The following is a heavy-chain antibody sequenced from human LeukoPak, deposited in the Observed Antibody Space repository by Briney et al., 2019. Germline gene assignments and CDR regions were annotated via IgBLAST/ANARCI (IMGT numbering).Heavy chain of an antibody. V-gene: IGHV1-2*02. CDR1: GYTFTGYY. J-gene: IGHJ6*03. Sequence: ASVKVSCKASGYTFTGYYMHWVRQAPGQGLEWMGWINPNSGGTNYAQKFQGRVTMTRDTSISTAYMELSGLRSDDTAVYYCARDRVTLYYYYMDVWGKGTTVTISS. CDR2: INPNSGGT. D-gene: IGHD3-16*01. CDR3: ARDRVTLYYYYMDV.